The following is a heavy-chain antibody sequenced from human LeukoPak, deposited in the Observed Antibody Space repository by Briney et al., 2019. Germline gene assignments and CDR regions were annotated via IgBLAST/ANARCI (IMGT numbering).Heavy chain of an antibody. V-gene: IGHV3-7*01. CDR2: IKPDSSEI. D-gene: IGHD2-8*01. Sequence: GGSLRLSCAASGFTFSSYWMSWVRQAPGKGLEWVANIKPDSSEIYYADSVKGRFTSSRDNAKNSLYLQMHSLRAEDTAVYYCAREDRYARDYRGQGTLVTVSS. J-gene: IGHJ4*02. CDR3: AREDRYARDY. CDR1: GFTFSSYW.